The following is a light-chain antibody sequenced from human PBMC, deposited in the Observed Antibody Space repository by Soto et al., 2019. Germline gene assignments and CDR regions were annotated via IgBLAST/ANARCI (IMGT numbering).Light chain of an antibody. J-gene: IGKJ4*01. V-gene: IGKV3-20*01. CDR2: GAS. Sequence: EIVLTQPPGTLSLSPGDRATLSCRASQSVSSSYLAWYQQKPGQAPRLLIYGASSRATGIPDRFSGSGSGTDFTLTISRLEPEDFAVYYCQQYGSSPPLTFGGGTKVDIK. CDR1: QSVSSSY. CDR3: QQYGSSPPLT.